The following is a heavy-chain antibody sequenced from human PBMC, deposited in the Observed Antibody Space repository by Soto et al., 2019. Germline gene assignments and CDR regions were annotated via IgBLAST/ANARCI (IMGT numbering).Heavy chain of an antibody. Sequence: EVQLVESGGGLVQPGGSLRLSCAASGFTFSSYSMNWVRQAPGKGLEWVSYISSSSTIYYADSVKGRFTISRDNAKNSLYLQMKSLRAEDTAVYYCARDTGGAAYSSGWYGYWGQGTLVTVSS. V-gene: IGHV3-48*01. J-gene: IGHJ4*02. D-gene: IGHD6-19*01. CDR3: ARDTGGAAYSSGWYGY. CDR1: GFTFSSYS. CDR2: ISSSSTI.